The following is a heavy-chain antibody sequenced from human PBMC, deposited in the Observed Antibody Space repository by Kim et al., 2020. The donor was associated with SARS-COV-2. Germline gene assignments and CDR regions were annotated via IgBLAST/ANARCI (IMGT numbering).Heavy chain of an antibody. CDR2: IYPGDSDT. CDR3: ARLRLWSRFYYYYGMDV. V-gene: IGHV5-51*01. Sequence: GESLKISCKGSGYSFTSYWIGWVRQMPGKGLEWMGIIYPGDSDTRYSPSFQGQVTISADKSISTAYLQWSSLKASDTAMYYCARLRLWSRFYYYYGMDVWGQGTTVTVSS. J-gene: IGHJ6*02. D-gene: IGHD2-21*01. CDR1: GYSFTSYW.